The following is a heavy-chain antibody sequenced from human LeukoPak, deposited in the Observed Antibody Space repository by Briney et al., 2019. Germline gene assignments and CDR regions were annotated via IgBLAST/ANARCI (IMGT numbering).Heavy chain of an antibody. CDR1: GFTFSSYS. CDR3: ARAETNEYCSSTSCHGGRFDY. V-gene: IGHV3-21*01. CDR2: ISSSSSYI. D-gene: IGHD2-2*01. Sequence: PGGSLRLSCAASGFTFSSYSMNWVRQAPGKGLEWVSSISSSSSYIYYADSVKGRFTISRDNAKNSLYLQMSSLRAEDTAVYYCARAETNEYCSSTSCHGGRFDYWGQGTLVTVSS. J-gene: IGHJ4*02.